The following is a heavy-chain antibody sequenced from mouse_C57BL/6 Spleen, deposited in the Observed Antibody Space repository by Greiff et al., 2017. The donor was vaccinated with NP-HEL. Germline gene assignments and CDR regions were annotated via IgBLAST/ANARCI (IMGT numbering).Heavy chain of an antibody. V-gene: IGHV1-64*01. J-gene: IGHJ4*01. CDR1: GYTFTSYW. Sequence: VQLQQSGAELVKPGASVKLSCKASGYTFTSYWMHWVKQRPGQGLEWIGMIHPNSGSTNYNEKFKSKATLTVDKSSSTAYMQLSSLTSEDSAVYYCSKPTTVVGRGYAMDYWGQGTSVTVSS. CDR2: IHPNSGST. CDR3: SKPTTVVGRGYAMDY. D-gene: IGHD1-1*01.